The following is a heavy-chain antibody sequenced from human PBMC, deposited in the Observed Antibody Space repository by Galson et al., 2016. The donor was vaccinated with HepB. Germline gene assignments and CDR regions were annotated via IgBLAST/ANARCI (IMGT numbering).Heavy chain of an antibody. Sequence: SVKVSCKASGYTFNNYAVHWVRQAPGQRLEWMGWINAGNGNTKYSQKFQDRLTITRDTSARTAYMELSSLRSEDTAVYYCVRGRSGSHYYDSSDYYYSLDYWGQGALVTVSS. V-gene: IGHV1-3*01. CDR2: INAGNGNT. D-gene: IGHD3-22*01. CDR3: VRGRSGSHYYDSSDYYYSLDY. J-gene: IGHJ4*02. CDR1: GYTFNNYA.